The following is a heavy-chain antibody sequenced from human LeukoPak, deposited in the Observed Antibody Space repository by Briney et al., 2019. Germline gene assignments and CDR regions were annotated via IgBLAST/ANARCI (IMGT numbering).Heavy chain of an antibody. Sequence: PSETLSLTCAVYGGSFSGYYWSWIRQPPGKGVEWIGEINHSGSTNYNPSLKSRVTISVDTSKNQFSLKLSPVTAADTAVYYCARGNFYIAAAGTRWFDPWGQGTLVTVSS. V-gene: IGHV4-34*01. CDR3: ARGNFYIAAAGTRWFDP. CDR1: GGSFSGYY. J-gene: IGHJ5*02. D-gene: IGHD6-13*01. CDR2: INHSGST.